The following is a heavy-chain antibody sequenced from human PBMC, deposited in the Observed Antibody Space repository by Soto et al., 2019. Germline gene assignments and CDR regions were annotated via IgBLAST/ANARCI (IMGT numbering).Heavy chain of an antibody. CDR2: INPSGGST. CDR1: GYTFTSYY. D-gene: IGHD4-4*01. Sequence: QVQLVQSGAEVKKPGASVKVSCKASGYTFTSYYMHWVRQAPGQGLEWMGIINPSGGSTSYAQKFQGIVTMTRDTSTSTVYMELSSLRSEDTAVYYCAVTVTPSGMDVWGQGTTVTVSS. CDR3: AVTVTPSGMDV. J-gene: IGHJ6*02. V-gene: IGHV1-46*01.